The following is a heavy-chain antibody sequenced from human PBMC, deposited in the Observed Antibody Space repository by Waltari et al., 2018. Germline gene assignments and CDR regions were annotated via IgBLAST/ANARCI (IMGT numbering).Heavy chain of an antibody. J-gene: IGHJ6*02. CDR1: GFTFRSSW. V-gene: IGHV3-74*03. CDR3: ARGSFLEWLGGMDV. CDR2: SNLDGRRK. D-gene: IGHD3-3*02. Sequence: VPLVESGGVFVQPGGFLRPSCAASGFTFRSSWLLWVRQAPGKGLVWVSRSNLDGRRKTYADAVKGRFTISRDNAKNTLSLQMNSLRAEDTAVYYCARGSFLEWLGGMDVWGQGTTVSVS.